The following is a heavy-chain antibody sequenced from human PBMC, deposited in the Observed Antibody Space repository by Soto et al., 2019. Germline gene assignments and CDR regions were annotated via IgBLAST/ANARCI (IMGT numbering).Heavy chain of an antibody. CDR2: ISSDGSDK. CDR3: ARGTGNNWNYVWFDP. J-gene: IGHJ5*02. CDR1: GFTFSTYG. V-gene: IGHV3-30*03. Sequence: GGSLRLSCAASGFTFSTYGMHWVRQAPGKGLEWVAGISSDGSDKDYADSVRGRFTISRDNSKNTLYLQMSSLRVEDTTVYYCARGTGNNWNYVWFDPWGQGTLVTVSS. D-gene: IGHD1-7*01.